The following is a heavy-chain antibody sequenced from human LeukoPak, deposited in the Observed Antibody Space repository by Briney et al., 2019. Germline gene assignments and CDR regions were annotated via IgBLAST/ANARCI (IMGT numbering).Heavy chain of an antibody. V-gene: IGHV3-43D*03. Sequence: PGGSLRLSCAASGFTFDDYAMHWVRQAPGKGLEWVSLISWDGGSTYYADSVKGRFTISRDNAKNSLYLQMNSLRAEDTAVYYCASHQLYYYYYYMDVWGKGTTVTVSS. CDR2: ISWDGGST. CDR3: ASHQLYYYYYYMDV. J-gene: IGHJ6*03. CDR1: GFTFDDYA. D-gene: IGHD6-6*01.